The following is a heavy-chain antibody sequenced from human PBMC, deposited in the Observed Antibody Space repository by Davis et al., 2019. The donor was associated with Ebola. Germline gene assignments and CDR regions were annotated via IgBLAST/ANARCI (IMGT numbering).Heavy chain of an antibody. V-gene: IGHV3-21*01. J-gene: IGHJ1*01. CDR3: ARDRHSSSWKYFQH. Sequence: GESLKISCAASGFTFSSYWMSWVRQAPGKGLEWVSSISSSSSYIYYADSVKGRFTISRDNAKNSLYLQMNSLRAEDTAVYYCARDRHSSSWKYFQHWGQGTLVTVSS. CDR2: ISSSSSYI. CDR1: GFTFSSYW. D-gene: IGHD6-13*01.